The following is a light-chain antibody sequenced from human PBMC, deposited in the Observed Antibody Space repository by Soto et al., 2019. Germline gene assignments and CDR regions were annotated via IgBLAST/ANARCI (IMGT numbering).Light chain of an antibody. CDR2: GTS. CDR3: LQDYIYPYT. CDR1: QDIRND. V-gene: IGKV1-6*01. J-gene: IGKJ2*01. Sequence: GDRVTITCRASQDIRNDLGWYQQKPGKAPKLLIYGTSNLQSGVPSRFSGRGSGTEFTLTISSLQPEDFAIYYCLQDYIYPYTFGQATTVDIK.